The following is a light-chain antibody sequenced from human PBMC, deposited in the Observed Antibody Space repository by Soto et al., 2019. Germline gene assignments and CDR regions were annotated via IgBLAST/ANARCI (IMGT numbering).Light chain of an antibody. CDR3: QSISSSLIAYV. CDR1: SSNIGAGYD. J-gene: IGLJ1*01. CDR2: GNS. V-gene: IGLV1-40*01. Sequence: YVMTEQLSVCGATGQRVTISCTGSSSNIGAGYDVHWYQQVPGTAPKLLIYGNSNRPSGVPDRFSGSKSATSASLPITGLQAEDEADYYCQSISSSLIAYVFGTGSKGTLL.